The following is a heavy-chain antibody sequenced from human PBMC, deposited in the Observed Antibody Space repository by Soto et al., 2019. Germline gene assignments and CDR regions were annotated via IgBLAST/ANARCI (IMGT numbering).Heavy chain of an antibody. J-gene: IGHJ4*02. CDR2: ISSSGSTI. D-gene: IGHD6-6*01. V-gene: IGHV3-11*01. CDR3: ARDGDPIAARPPIVDPAFDY. Sequence: PGGSLRLSCAASGFTFRDYYMGWIRQAPGKGLEWVSYISSSGSTIYYADSVKGRFTISRDNAKNSLYLQMNSLRAEDTAVYYCARDGDPIAARPPIVDPAFDYWGQGTLVTVSS. CDR1: GFTFRDYY.